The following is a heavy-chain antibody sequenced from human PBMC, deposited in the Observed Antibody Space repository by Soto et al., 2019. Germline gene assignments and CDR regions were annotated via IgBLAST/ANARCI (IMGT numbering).Heavy chain of an antibody. V-gene: IGHV4-34*01. J-gene: IGHJ6*02. CDR3: ARGRGYSYGYYRTEYYYYGMDV. Sequence: SETLSLTCAVYCGSFSGYYWSWIRQPPGKGLEWIGEINHSGSTNYNPSLKSRVTISVDTSKNQFSLKLSSVTAADTAVYYCARGRGYSYGYYRTEYYYYGMDVWGQGTTVTVSS. D-gene: IGHD5-18*01. CDR1: CGSFSGYY. CDR2: INHSGST.